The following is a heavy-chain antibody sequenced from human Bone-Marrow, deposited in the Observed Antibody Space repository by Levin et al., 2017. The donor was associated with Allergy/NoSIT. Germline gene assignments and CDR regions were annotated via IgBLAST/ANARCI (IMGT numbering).Heavy chain of an antibody. CDR3: ARVPGP. Sequence: SESLSLTCVVSFSFFLLSSSWGWVRQPPGKGLEWIGTSYHIGATLYTPSLKSRFTLSFSQSKNPLSLKLNSVTAADTAVYYCARVPGPWGQGTVVTVSS. J-gene: IGHJ5*02. CDR1: FSFFLLSSS. V-gene: IGHV4-38-2*01. CDR2: SYHIGAT.